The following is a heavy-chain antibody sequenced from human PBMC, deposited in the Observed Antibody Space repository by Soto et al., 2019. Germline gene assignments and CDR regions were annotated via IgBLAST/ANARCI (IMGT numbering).Heavy chain of an antibody. CDR1: GYTFTSSD. Sequence: ASVKISCKASGYTFTSSDINWVRQATGQGLEWMGWMNPNSGNTGYAQKFQGRVTMTRNTSISTAYMELSSLRSEDTAVYYCVKVATITDYYYYYMDVWGKGTTVTVSS. CDR3: VKVATITDYYYYYMDV. J-gene: IGHJ6*03. CDR2: MNPNSGNT. V-gene: IGHV1-8*01. D-gene: IGHD5-12*01.